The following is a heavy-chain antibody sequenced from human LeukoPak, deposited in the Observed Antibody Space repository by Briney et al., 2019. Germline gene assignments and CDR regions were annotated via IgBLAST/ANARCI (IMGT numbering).Heavy chain of an antibody. CDR2: TNGAIGNT. J-gene: IGHJ4*02. Sequence: ASVKVSCKASGYTFINYALHWVRQAPGQRLEWMGWTNGAIGNTKFSQDFEGRLTITIDTSASTAYMELSSLRSEDTAVYYCARSPGGNARTWLDYWGQGTLVTVSS. CDR3: ARSPGGNARTWLDY. D-gene: IGHD4-23*01. V-gene: IGHV1-3*02. CDR1: GYTFINYA.